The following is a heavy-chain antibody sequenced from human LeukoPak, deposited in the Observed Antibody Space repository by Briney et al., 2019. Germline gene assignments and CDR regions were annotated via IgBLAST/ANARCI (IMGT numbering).Heavy chain of an antibody. CDR3: ARVRGYCSSTSCLDAFDI. CDR2: ISAYNGNT. J-gene: IGHJ3*02. D-gene: IGHD2-2*01. Sequence: ASLEVYCKTSAGTFSSYAIIWVRQAPGQGLECMGWISAYNGNTNKAQKLQGRSTMTTDTSTSTAYMELRSLRTDNTAVYYCARVRGYCSSTSCLDAFDIWGQGTMVTVSS. CDR1: AGTFSSYA. V-gene: IGHV1-18*01.